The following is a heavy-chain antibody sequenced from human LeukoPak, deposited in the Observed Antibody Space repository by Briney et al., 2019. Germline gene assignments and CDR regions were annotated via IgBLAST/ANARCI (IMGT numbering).Heavy chain of an antibody. V-gene: IGHV1-46*01. D-gene: IGHD2-2*01. CDR1: GDTFTTYY. CDR3: ARIGIAIVPSVNTYCYSGRDV. Sequence: ASAKGPCKTSGDTFTTYYMHCVRHAPGQGLEWMGIINPSGGTTKYARKFQGRVTMTTDTYTSTAYMELRRLSSDDTAVYYCARIGIAIVPSVNTYCYSGRDVGGRGTTVTVSS. CDR2: INPSGGTT. J-gene: IGHJ6*02.